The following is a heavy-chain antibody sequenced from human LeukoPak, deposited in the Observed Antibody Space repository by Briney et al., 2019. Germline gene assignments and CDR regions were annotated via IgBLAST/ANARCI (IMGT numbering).Heavy chain of an antibody. J-gene: IGHJ4*02. CDR2: IYYSGST. CDR3: ASQGSYYTPDFDY. D-gene: IGHD3-10*01. CDR1: GGSISSSSYY. V-gene: IGHV4-39*01. Sequence: PSETLSLTCTVPGGSISSSSYYWGWTRQPPGKGLEWIGSIYYSGSTYYNPSLKSRATISVDTSKNQFSLKLSSVTAADTAVYYCASQGSYYTPDFDYWGQGTLVTVSS.